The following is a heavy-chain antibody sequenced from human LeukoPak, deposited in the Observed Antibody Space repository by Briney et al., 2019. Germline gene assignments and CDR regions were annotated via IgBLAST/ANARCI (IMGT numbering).Heavy chain of an antibody. D-gene: IGHD2-2*01. V-gene: IGHV3-30*02. CDR3: AKDLPAAYFDY. Sequence: GGSLRLSCAASGFTFSSYGMHWVRQAPGKGLEWVAFIRNDGSTKFYADSVKGRFTISRDNSENTLHLQMNSLRAEDTAVYYCAKDLPAAYFDYWGQGTLVTVSS. CDR1: GFTFSSYG. CDR2: IRNDGSTK. J-gene: IGHJ4*02.